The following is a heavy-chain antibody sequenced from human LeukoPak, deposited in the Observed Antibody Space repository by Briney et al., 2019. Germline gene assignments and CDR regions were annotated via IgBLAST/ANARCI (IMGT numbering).Heavy chain of an antibody. D-gene: IGHD2-2*02. Sequence: GGSLRLSCAASGFTFSSYAMSWVRQAPGKGLEWVSAISGSGGSTYYADSVKGRFTISRDNAKNSLYLQMNSLRAEDTAVYYCARDSLYCSSTSCYSDAFDIWGQGTMVTVSS. CDR1: GFTFSSYA. V-gene: IGHV3-23*01. CDR2: ISGSGGST. J-gene: IGHJ3*02. CDR3: ARDSLYCSSTSCYSDAFDI.